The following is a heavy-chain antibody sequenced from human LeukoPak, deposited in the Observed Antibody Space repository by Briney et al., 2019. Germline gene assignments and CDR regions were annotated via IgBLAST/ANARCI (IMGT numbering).Heavy chain of an antibody. Sequence: GGSLRLSCAASGFTFSSDWMHWVRHAPGKGLVWVSRINDDGSSKGYADSVEGRFTISRDNAKNTLYLQMNSLRAEDTAVYYCARVSGYSGYFYGMDVWGQGTTVTVSS. CDR3: ARVSGYSGYFYGMDV. V-gene: IGHV3-74*01. J-gene: IGHJ6*02. D-gene: IGHD5-12*01. CDR2: INDDGSSK. CDR1: GFTFSSDW.